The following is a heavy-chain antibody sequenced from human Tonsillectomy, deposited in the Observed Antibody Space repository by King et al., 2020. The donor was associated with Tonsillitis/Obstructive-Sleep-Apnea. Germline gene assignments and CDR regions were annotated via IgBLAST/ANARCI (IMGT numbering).Heavy chain of an antibody. CDR3: ARDFVSVGGTFDAFDI. CDR1: GFTFSDYA. Sequence: VQLVESGGGVVQPGRSLRLSCAASGFTFSDYAMHWVRQAPGKGLEWVAVISYDGNYKYYADSVKGRFTISRHNSKNTLFLQMNSLRADDTAVFYCARDFVSVGGTFDAFDIWGQGTMVTVSS. J-gene: IGHJ3*02. D-gene: IGHD6-19*01. CDR2: ISYDGNYK. V-gene: IGHV3-30*01.